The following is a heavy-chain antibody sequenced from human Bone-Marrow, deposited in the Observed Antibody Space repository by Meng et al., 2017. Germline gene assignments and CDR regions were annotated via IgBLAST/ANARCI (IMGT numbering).Heavy chain of an antibody. J-gene: IGHJ2*01. V-gene: IGHV4-31*03. D-gene: IGHD4-17*01. CDR1: GGSISSGNHY. CDR2: IYYSGST. Sequence: QGQLQESGPGPVKPSQTLSLTCTVSGGSISSGNHYWSWIRQHPGKGLEYIGYIYYSGSTYYNPSLKSRVIISVDTSKNQFSLRLNSVTAADTAVYYCASLYGDSSVWYLDLWGRGTLVTVSS. CDR3: ASLYGDSSVWYLDL.